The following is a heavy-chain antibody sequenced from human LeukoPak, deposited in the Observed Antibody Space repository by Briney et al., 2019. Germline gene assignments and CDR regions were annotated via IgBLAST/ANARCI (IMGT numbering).Heavy chain of an antibody. J-gene: IGHJ4*02. Sequence: GESLRISCKGSGYSFTTYWITWVRQMPERGLEWMGTIDPSDSYTNYSPSFQGHVSISVDKSISTAYLQWSSLKASDTAMYYCARHLYGSVTYNVDYWGQGTLVTVSS. CDR2: IDPSDSYT. CDR3: ARHLYGSVTYNVDY. CDR1: GYSFTTYW. V-gene: IGHV5-10-1*01. D-gene: IGHD3-10*01.